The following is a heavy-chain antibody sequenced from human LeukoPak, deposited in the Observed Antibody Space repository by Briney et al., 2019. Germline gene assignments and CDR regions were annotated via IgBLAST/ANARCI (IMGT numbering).Heavy chain of an antibody. V-gene: IGHV1-18*01. CDR3: ARDYRMVRGAIRYYYYGMDV. D-gene: IGHD3-10*01. Sequence: ASVKVSCKASGFTFTSFGFSWVRQAPGQGLEWMGWISAYNGNTNYAQNLQGRVTMTTDASTSTVYMELRSLRSDDTAVYYCARDYRMVRGAIRYYYYGMDVWGQGTTVTVSS. CDR1: GFTFTSFG. J-gene: IGHJ6*02. CDR2: ISAYNGNT.